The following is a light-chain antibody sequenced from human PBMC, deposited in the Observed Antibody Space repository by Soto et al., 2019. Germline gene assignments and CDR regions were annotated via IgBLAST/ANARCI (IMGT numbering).Light chain of an antibody. CDR2: GAS. CDR1: QSIGTN. CDR3: QQYAGWPQT. J-gene: IGKJ2*01. V-gene: IGKV3-15*01. Sequence: ETVMTQSPATLSVSPGDRVTLSCRASQSIGTNLLWLQQSPGQPPRLLISGASDRVAGVPDRFSGSGSGTDFTLTIRGLQSEDCAVYYCQQYAGWPQTFGQGTKLEIK.